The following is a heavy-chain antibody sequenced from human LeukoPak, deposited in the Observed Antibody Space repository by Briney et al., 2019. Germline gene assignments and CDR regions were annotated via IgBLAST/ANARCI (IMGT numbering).Heavy chain of an antibody. CDR3: ARGIHYYDSSGYEFDY. J-gene: IGHJ4*02. D-gene: IGHD3-22*01. CDR1: GFTFSTYW. Sequence: SGGSLRLSCAASGFTFSTYWMSWVRQAPGKGLECVDYIKRDGSEKYYVDSVKGRFTISRDNAKNSLYLQMSSLSAEDTAVYYCARGIHYYDSSGYEFDYWGQGTLVTVSS. V-gene: IGHV3-7*01. CDR2: IKRDGSEK.